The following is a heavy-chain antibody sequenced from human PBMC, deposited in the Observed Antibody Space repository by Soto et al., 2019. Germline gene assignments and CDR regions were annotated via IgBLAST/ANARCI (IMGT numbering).Heavy chain of an antibody. CDR1: GGTFSSYA. D-gene: IGHD6-19*01. J-gene: IGHJ4*02. V-gene: IGHV1-69*06. CDR3: ARLGIAVAGTLDY. CDR2: IIPIFGTA. Sequence: SVKVSCKASGGTFSSYAISWVRQAPGQGLEWMGGIIPIFGTADYAQKFQGRVTITADKSTSTAYMELSSLRSEDTAVYYCARLGIAVAGTLDYWGQGTLVTVSS.